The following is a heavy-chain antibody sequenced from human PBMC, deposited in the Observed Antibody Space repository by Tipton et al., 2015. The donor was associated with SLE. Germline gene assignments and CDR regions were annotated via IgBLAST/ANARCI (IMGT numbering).Heavy chain of an antibody. V-gene: IGHV4-61*09. CDR1: GGSISSGSYF. CDR3: AREVGATSGFDY. CDR2: IYTTGST. J-gene: IGHJ4*02. D-gene: IGHD1-26*01. Sequence: TLSLTCTVSGGSISSGSYFWSWIRQPAGKGLEWIGHIYTTGSTNYNPSPKRRVTISVATSKNQFSLKLSSVTAADTAVYYCAREVGATSGFDYWGQGTLVTVSS.